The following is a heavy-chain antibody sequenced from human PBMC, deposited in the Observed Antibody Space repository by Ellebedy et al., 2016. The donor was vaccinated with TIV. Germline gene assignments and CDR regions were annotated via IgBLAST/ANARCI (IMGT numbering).Heavy chain of an antibody. D-gene: IGHD3-22*01. CDR2: INPNSGDT. CDR3: ARLYYDDSGYFYSTNPFDS. Sequence: ASVKVSCXASGYGFTGHYMHWVRQAPGQGLEWMGWINPNSGDTKYAQKFQDRVTMTRDTSISTAYMDLSRLRSDDTAVYYCARLYYDDSGYFYSTNPFDSWGQGTLVTVSS. J-gene: IGHJ4*02. V-gene: IGHV1-2*02. CDR1: GYGFTGHY.